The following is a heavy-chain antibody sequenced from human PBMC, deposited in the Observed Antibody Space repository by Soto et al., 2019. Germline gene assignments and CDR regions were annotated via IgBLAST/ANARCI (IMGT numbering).Heavy chain of an antibody. V-gene: IGHV1-8*01. Sequence: ASVKVSCKASGYTFTSYDINWVRQATGQGLEWMGWMNPNIGNTSYAQKFQGRVTITADESTSTAYMELSSLRSEDTAVYYCARDNWFDPWGQGTLVTVSS. CDR3: ARDNWFDP. CDR2: MNPNIGNT. CDR1: GYTFTSYD. J-gene: IGHJ5*02.